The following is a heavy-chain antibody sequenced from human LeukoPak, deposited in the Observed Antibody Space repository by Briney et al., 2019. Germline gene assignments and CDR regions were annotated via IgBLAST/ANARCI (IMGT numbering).Heavy chain of an antibody. J-gene: IGHJ5*02. CDR1: GGSISSSSYY. CDR2: IYYSGST. D-gene: IGHD3-3*01. V-gene: IGHV4-39*07. CDR3: ARDGPLYYDFWSGSGINWFDP. Sequence: PSETLSLTCTVSGGSISSSSYYWGWIRQPPGKGLEWIGSIYYSGSTYYNPSLKSRVTISVDTSQNQFSLKLSSVTAADTAVYYCARDGPLYYDFWSGSGINWFDPWGQGTLVTVSS.